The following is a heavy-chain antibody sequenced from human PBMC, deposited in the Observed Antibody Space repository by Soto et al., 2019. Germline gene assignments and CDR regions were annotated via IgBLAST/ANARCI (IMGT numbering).Heavy chain of an antibody. Sequence: PGGSLRLSCTTSGLAFSTYWMAWVRQAPGKGLEWVGNTKPDETETYYADSVEGRFTISRDNAKSSLYLQMDSLRVEDTAVYYCAKGIVVVTAIKRNYYYGMDVWGQGTTVTVSS. CDR3: AKGIVVVTAIKRNYYYGMDV. V-gene: IGHV3-7*05. CDR1: GLAFSTYW. CDR2: TKPDETET. D-gene: IGHD2-21*02. J-gene: IGHJ6*02.